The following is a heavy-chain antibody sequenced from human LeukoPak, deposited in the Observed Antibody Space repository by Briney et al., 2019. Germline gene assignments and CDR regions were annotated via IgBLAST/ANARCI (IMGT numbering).Heavy chain of an antibody. J-gene: IGHJ4*02. V-gene: IGHV1-2*02. CDR2: INPNSGGT. D-gene: IGHD3-10*01. CDR3: VTWMLRGLKTFDW. CDR1: GYTFTGYY. Sequence: ASVKVSCKASGYTFTGYYMHWVRQAPGQGLEWMGWINPNSGGTNYAQKFQGRVTLTRDTSISTAYMELSRLTSDDTAVYSCVTWMLRGLKTFDWWSQGTLVTVSS.